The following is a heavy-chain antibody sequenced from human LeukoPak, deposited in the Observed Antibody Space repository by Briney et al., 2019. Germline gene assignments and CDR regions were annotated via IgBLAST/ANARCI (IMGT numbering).Heavy chain of an antibody. V-gene: IGHV3-21*01. J-gene: IGHJ4*02. D-gene: IGHD5-12*01. CDR2: ISSSRSYI. CDR1: GFTFSSYT. CDR3: APAFSLYDYIYFDY. Sequence: PGGSLRLSCAASGFTFSSYTMNWVRQAPGKGLEWVSSISSSRSYIYYADSVKGRFTISRDNTMNSLFLQMNSLRAEDTAVYYCAPAFSLYDYIYFDYWGQGTLVTVSS.